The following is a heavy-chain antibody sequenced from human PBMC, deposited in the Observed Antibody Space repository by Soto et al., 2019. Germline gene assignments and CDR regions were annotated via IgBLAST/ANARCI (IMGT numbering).Heavy chain of an antibody. CDR1: GFTFDDYA. J-gene: IGHJ6*02. CDR2: ISWNSGSI. CDR3: AKSSSGLYYYYGMDV. Sequence: PGGSLRLSCAASGFTFDDYAMHWVRQAPGKGLEWVSGISWNSGSIGYADSVKGRFTISRDNAKHSLYLQMNSLRAEDTALYYCAKSSSGLYYYYGMDVWGQGTTVTVSS. D-gene: IGHD6-19*01. V-gene: IGHV3-9*01.